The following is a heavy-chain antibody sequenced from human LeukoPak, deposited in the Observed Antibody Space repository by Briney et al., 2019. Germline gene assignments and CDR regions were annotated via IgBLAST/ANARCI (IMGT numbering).Heavy chain of an antibody. CDR2: IKQDGSEK. CDR3: ARAVAVAGTAFCLNY. V-gene: IGHV3-7*05. CDR1: GFTFSSYW. Sequence: TGGSLRLSCAASGFTFSSYWMSWVRQAPGKGLEWVANIKQDGSEKYYVDSVKGRFTISRDNAMNSLFLQMNSLRAEDTAVYYCARAVAVAGTAFCLNYWGQGTLVTVSS. J-gene: IGHJ4*02. D-gene: IGHD6-19*01.